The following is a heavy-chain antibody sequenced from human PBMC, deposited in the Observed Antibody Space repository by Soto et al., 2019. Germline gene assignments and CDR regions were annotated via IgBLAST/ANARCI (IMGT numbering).Heavy chain of an antibody. V-gene: IGHV1-18*04. CDR1: GYTFTSYR. CDR3: ASDLPDICSRAASCYKRHYHYGMDV. CDR2: ISAYNGNT. J-gene: IGHJ6*01. Sequence: ASVKVSCKASGYTFTSYRISWVRQAPGQGLEWMVWISAYNGNTNYAQKLQGRVTMTTVTSTSTAYMELRSLRSDDTAVYYCASDLPDICSRAASCYKRHYHYGMDVWG. D-gene: IGHD2-2*02.